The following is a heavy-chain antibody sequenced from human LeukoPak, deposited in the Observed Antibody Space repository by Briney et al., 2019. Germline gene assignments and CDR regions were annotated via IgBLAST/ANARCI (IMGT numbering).Heavy chain of an antibody. CDR2: ISSDGTST. V-gene: IGHV3-74*01. CDR3: ATHGYSELRYFDWSTNE. J-gene: IGHJ4*02. Sequence: GGSLRLSCAASGFTFSSYWMHWVRQAPGKGLVWVSRISSDGTSTDHADSVKGRFTISRDNAKKSLYLQMDSLRAEDTAVYYCATHGYSELRYFDWSTNEWGQGTLVTVSS. D-gene: IGHD3-9*01. CDR1: GFTFSSYW.